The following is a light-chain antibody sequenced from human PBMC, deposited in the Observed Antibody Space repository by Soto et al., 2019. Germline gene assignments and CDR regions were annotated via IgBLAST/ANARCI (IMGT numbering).Light chain of an antibody. CDR1: QSISSW. Sequence: DIQMTQSPSTLSASVGDRVTITCRASQSISSWLAWYQQKPGRAPKLLIYKASSLESGVPSRFSGSGSGTEFTLTISSLQPDDFATYYCQQYNSQWTLGQAPKVDIK. CDR2: KAS. J-gene: IGKJ1*01. CDR3: QQYNSQWT. V-gene: IGKV1-5*03.